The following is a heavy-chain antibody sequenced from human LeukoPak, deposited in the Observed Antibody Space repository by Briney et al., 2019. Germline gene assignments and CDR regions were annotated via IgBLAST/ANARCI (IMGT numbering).Heavy chain of an antibody. V-gene: IGHV3-7*03. D-gene: IGHD3-10*01. CDR2: IKQDGSEK. J-gene: IGHJ4*02. Sequence: GGSLRLSCAASGFTFSSYWMSWVRQAPGKGLEWVANIKQDGSEKYYVDSVKGRFTISRDNAKNPLYLQMNSLRAEDTAVYYCARDLSGSYYTYFDYWGQGTLVTVSS. CDR1: GFTFSSYW. CDR3: ARDLSGSYYTYFDY.